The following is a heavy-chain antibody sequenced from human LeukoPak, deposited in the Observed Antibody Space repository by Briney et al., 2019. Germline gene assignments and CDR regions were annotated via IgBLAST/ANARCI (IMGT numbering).Heavy chain of an antibody. CDR3: ARTRDYYDSSGYYYDY. CDR1: GGSISSYY. CDR2: IYYSGST. V-gene: IGHV4-59*08. D-gene: IGHD3-22*01. Sequence: SETLSLTCTVSGGSISSYYWSLIRQPPGEGLEWIGYIYYSGSTNYNPSLKSRVTISVDTSKNQFSLKLSSVTAADTAVYYCARTRDYYDSSGYYYDYWGQGTLVTVSS. J-gene: IGHJ4*02.